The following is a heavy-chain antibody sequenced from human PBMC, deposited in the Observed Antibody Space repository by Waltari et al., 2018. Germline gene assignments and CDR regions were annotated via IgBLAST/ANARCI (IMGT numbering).Heavy chain of an antibody. CDR3: ARSLSGFDY. CDR2: IYYSGST. V-gene: IGHV4-59*01. D-gene: IGHD1-26*01. Sequence: QVQLQESGPGLVKPSETLSLTCTVSGGSISSYYWSWIRQPPGKGLEWIGYIYYSGSTNYNPSRKSRVTISVDTSKNQFSLKLSSVTAADTAVYYCARSLSGFDYWGQGTLVTVSS. J-gene: IGHJ4*02. CDR1: GGSISSYY.